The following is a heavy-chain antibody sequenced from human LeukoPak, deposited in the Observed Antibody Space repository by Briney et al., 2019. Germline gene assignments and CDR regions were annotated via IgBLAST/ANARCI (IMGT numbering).Heavy chain of an antibody. CDR3: ARASTSNWFDP. J-gene: IGHJ5*02. CDR1: GGSISSGGYY. CDR2: IYYSGST. D-gene: IGHD5/OR15-5a*01. V-gene: IGHV4-31*03. Sequence: SETLSLTCTVSGGSISSGGYYWSWIRQHPGKGLEWIGYIYYSGSTYYNPSLKSRVTISVDTPKNQFSLKLSSVTAADTAVYYCARASTSNWFDPWGQGTLVTVSS.